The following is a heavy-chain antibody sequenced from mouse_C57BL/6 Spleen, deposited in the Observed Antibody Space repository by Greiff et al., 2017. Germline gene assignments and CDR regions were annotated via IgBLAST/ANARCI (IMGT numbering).Heavy chain of an antibody. D-gene: IGHD3-2*02. V-gene: IGHV5-4*01. CDR3: AREGTQLRLREFAY. CDR1: GFTFSSYA. J-gene: IGHJ3*01. CDR2: ISDGGSYT. Sequence: EVMLVESGGGLVKPGGSLKLSCAASGFTFSSYAMSWVRQTPEKRLEWVATISDGGSYTYYPDNVKGRFTISRDNAKNNLYLQMSHLKSEDTAMYYCAREGTQLRLREFAYWGQGTLVTVSA.